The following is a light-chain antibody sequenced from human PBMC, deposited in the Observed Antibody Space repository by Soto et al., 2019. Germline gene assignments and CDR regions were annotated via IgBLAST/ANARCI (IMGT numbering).Light chain of an antibody. V-gene: IGKV3-15*01. CDR2: GAS. J-gene: IGKJ5*01. CDR1: QSVSNK. Sequence: EIVMTQSPATLSVSPGERATLSCRASQSVSNKLAWYQQKPGQAPRLLIYGASSRATGVPARFSGSGSGTEFTLTICSLQSEDVAIYYCQQYNHWALLTFGQGTRVEFE. CDR3: QQYNHWALLT.